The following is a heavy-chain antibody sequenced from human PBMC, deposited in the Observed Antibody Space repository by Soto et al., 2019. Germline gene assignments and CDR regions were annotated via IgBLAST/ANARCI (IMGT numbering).Heavy chain of an antibody. J-gene: IGHJ3*02. CDR1: GGSFSGYY. Sequence: PSETLSLTCAVYGGSFSGYYWSWIRQPPGKGLEWIGEINHSGSTNYNPSLKSRVTISVDTSKNQFSLKLSSVTAADTAVYYCARGGPYCSGGSCYHRAFDIWGQGTMVTVSS. CDR3: ARGGPYCSGGSCYHRAFDI. D-gene: IGHD2-15*01. CDR2: INHSGST. V-gene: IGHV4-34*01.